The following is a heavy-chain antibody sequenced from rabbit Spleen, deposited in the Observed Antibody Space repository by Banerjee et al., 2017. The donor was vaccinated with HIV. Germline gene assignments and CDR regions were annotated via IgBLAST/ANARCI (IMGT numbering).Heavy chain of an antibody. CDR2: IDTGSRDFT. J-gene: IGHJ6*01. D-gene: IGHD8-1*01. CDR1: GVSFSNYNF. Sequence: QEQLEESGGDLVKPGASLTLTCIASGVSFSNYNFMCWVRQAPGKGLEWIACIDTGSRDFTYYASWAKGRFTISKTSSTTVTLQMTSLTAADTATYFCARDTGSSFSTYGMDLWGQGTLVTVS. V-gene: IGHV1S45*01. CDR3: ARDTGSSFSTYGMDL.